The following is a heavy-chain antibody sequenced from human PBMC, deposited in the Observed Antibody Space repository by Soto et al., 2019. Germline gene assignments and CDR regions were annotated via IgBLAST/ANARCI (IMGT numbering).Heavy chain of an antibody. V-gene: IGHV1-69*01. J-gene: IGHJ4*02. D-gene: IGHD3-10*01. CDR3: ARGLYRSGSYYGYS. Sequence: QVHLVQSGAELKKPGSSVKVSCKASGGTFSTYAISWVRQAPGQGLEWMGGIILMFGTTNYAQKFQGRVTITADESTSTAYMELSSLRSEDTAVYYCARGLYRSGSYYGYSWGQGTLVTVSS. CDR1: GGTFSTYA. CDR2: IILMFGTT.